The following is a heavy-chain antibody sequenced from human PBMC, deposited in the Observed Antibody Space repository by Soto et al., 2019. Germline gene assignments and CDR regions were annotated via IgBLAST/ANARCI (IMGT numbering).Heavy chain of an antibody. CDR3: ARVGPPSDY. Sequence: RGSMRLSCAASGFTFSDYYMSWIRQAPGKGLEWVSHISSRGSTIYHADSVKGRFTISRDNAKNSLYLQMNSLRAEDTAVYYCARVGPPSDYWGQGTLVTVSS. CDR1: GFTFSDYY. J-gene: IGHJ4*02. V-gene: IGHV3-11*01. CDR2: ISSRGSTI.